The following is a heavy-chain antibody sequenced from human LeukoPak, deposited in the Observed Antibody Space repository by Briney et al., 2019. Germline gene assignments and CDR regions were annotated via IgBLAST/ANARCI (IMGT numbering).Heavy chain of an antibody. CDR2: ISSSSSYI. CDR3: ARDPSYCGGDCSQRDFEGY. Sequence: GGSLRLSCAASGFTFSSYSMNWVRQAPGKGLEWVSSISSSSSYIYYADSVKGRFTISRDNAKNSLYLQMNSLRAEDTAVYYCARDPSYCGGDCSQRDFEGYWGQGTLVTVSS. J-gene: IGHJ4*02. V-gene: IGHV3-21*01. D-gene: IGHD2-21*02. CDR1: GFTFSSYS.